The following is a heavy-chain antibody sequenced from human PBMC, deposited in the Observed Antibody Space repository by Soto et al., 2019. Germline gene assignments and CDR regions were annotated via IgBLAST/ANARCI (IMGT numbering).Heavy chain of an antibody. CDR2: ISSSSSYI. Sequence: EVQLVESGGGLVKPGGSLRLSCAASGFTFSSYSMNWVRQAPGKGLEWVSSISSSSSYIYYADSVKGRFTISRDNAENSLYLQMNSLRAEDTAVYYCARDGPDSSGYYRLLDYWGQGTLVTVSS. CDR3: ARDGPDSSGYYRLLDY. D-gene: IGHD3-22*01. J-gene: IGHJ4*02. V-gene: IGHV3-21*01. CDR1: GFTFSSYS.